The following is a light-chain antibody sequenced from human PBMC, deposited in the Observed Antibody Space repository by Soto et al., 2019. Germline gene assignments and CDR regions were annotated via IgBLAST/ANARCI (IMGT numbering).Light chain of an antibody. CDR2: DAS. V-gene: IGKV3-15*01. CDR1: QSVSSY. CDR3: QQYNNWPIT. J-gene: IGKJ5*01. Sequence: EILLTQSPATLSLSPGERATLSCRASQSVSSYLAWYQQKPGQAPRLLIYDASTRATGIPARFSASGSGTEFTLTISSLQSEDFAIYYCQQYNNWPITFGQGTRLEIK.